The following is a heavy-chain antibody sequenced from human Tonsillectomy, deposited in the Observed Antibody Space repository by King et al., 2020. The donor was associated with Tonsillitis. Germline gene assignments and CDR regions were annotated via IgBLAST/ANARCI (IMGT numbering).Heavy chain of an antibody. Sequence: VQLVESGGGVVQPGRSLRLSCAASGFTFSSYAMHWVRQAPGKGLEWVAVISYDGSNKYYADSVKGRFTISRDNSKNTLYLQMNSLRAEDTAVYYCARDGLTAMTLDYWGQGTLVTVSS. CDR3: ARDGLTAMTLDY. J-gene: IGHJ4*02. CDR2: ISYDGSNK. CDR1: GFTFSSYA. D-gene: IGHD5-18*01. V-gene: IGHV3-30*04.